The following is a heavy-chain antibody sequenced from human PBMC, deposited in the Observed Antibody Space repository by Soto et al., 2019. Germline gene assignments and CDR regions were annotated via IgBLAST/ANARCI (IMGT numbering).Heavy chain of an antibody. D-gene: IGHD2-15*01. CDR3: AHGYCSGGSCYLNAFDI. V-gene: IGHV1-18*01. CDR2: ISAYNGNT. J-gene: IGHJ3*02. CDR1: GGTFSSYA. Sequence: ASVKVSCKASGGTFSSYAISWVRQAPGQGLEWMGGISAYNGNTNYAQKLQGRVTMTTDTSTSAAYMELRSLRSDDTAVYYCAHGYCSGGSCYLNAFDIWGQGTMVTVSS.